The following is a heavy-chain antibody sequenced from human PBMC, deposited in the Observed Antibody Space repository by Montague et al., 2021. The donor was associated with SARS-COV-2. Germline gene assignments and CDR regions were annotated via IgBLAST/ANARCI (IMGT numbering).Heavy chain of an antibody. D-gene: IGHD3-22*01. J-gene: IGHJ4*02. CDR3: AREGHYYDSSSYYRSFDY. CDR1: GFTFSSYW. Sequence: SLRLSCSASGFTFSSYWMHWVRQAPGKGLVWVSRIKSDGSSTNYXDSVKGRFTISRGNAKNTLYLQMNSLRAEDTAVYYCAREGHYYDSSSYYRSFDYWGQGTLVTVSS. CDR2: IKSDGSST. V-gene: IGHV3-74*01.